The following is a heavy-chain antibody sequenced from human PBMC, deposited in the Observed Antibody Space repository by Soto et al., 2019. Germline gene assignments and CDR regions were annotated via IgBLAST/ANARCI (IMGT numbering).Heavy chain of an antibody. CDR1: GFTFSSYW. CDR3: ASSRGYHDPVDY. D-gene: IGHD5-18*01. J-gene: IGHJ4*02. Sequence: PGGSLRLSCAASGFTFSSYWMSWVRQAPGKGLEWVANIKQDGSEKYYVGSVKGRFTISRDNAKNSLYLQMNSLRAEDTAVYYCASSRGYHDPVDYWGQGTLVTVSS. V-gene: IGHV3-7*01. CDR2: IKQDGSEK.